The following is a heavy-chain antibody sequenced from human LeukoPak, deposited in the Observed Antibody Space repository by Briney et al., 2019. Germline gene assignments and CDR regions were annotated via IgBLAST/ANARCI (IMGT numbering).Heavy chain of an antibody. J-gene: IGHJ5*02. Sequence: SETLSLTCTVSGWSISSGGYYWSWIRQHPGKGLEWIAYIFYTGITYYNPSLKSRVTMSVDTSKNQFSLRLSSVTVADTAVYYCASSPSSTYYDFWSGKDWFDPWGQGTLVTVSS. CDR3: ASSPSSTYYDFWSGKDWFDP. D-gene: IGHD3-3*01. V-gene: IGHV4-31*03. CDR2: IFYTGIT. CDR1: GWSISSGGYY.